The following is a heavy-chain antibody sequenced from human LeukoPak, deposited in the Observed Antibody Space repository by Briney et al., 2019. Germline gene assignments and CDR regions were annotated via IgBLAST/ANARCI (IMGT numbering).Heavy chain of an antibody. Sequence: SETLSLTCTVSGGSISSYYWSWIRQPPGKGLEWIGYIYYSGSTNYNPSLKSRVTISVDTSKNQFSLKLSSVTAADTAVYYCARDPGGVAAAGSDAFDIWGQGTMVTVSS. D-gene: IGHD6-13*01. V-gene: IGHV4-59*01. J-gene: IGHJ3*02. CDR2: IYYSGST. CDR1: GGSISSYY. CDR3: ARDPGGVAAAGSDAFDI.